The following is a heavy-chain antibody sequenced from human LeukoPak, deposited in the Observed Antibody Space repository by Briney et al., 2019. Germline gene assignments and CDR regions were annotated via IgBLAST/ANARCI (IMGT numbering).Heavy chain of an antibody. Sequence: ASVKVSCKVSGYTFTDYYMHWVQWAPGKGLEWMGLVDPEDGETIYAEKFQGRVTITADTSTDTAYMELSSLGSEDTAVYYCATEVDVRSGSYLGTPDYWGQGTLVTVSS. CDR3: ATEVDVRSGSYLGTPDY. D-gene: IGHD3-10*01. V-gene: IGHV1-69-2*01. J-gene: IGHJ4*02. CDR2: VDPEDGET. CDR1: GYTFTDYY.